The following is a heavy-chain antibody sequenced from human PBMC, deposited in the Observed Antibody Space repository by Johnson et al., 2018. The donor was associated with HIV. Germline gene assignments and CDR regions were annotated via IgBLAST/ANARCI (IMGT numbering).Heavy chain of an antibody. CDR1: GFTFDDYG. CDR3: ARPYSESIYAAFSL. CDR2: ISWDGGST. J-gene: IGHJ3*01. D-gene: IGHD2/OR15-2a*01. Sequence: EQLVESGGGVVRPGGSLRLSCAASGFTFDDYGMSWVRQAPGKGLEWVSLISWDGGSTYYVGSVRGRFTISRDNAENLLTLQMNSLRAEDTAVYYCARPYSESIYAAFSLWGQGTMVTVSS. V-gene: IGHV3-20*04.